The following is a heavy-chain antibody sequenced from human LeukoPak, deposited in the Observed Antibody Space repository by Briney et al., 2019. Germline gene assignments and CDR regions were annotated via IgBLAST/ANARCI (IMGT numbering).Heavy chain of an antibody. J-gene: IGHJ4*02. CDR3: AKALRGYRGFDY. CDR2: ISWNSGSI. V-gene: IGHV3-9*01. CDR1: GFTFDDYA. D-gene: IGHD5-18*01. Sequence: GGSLRLSCAASGFTFDDYAMHWVRHAPGKGLEWVSGISWNSGSIGYADSVKGRFTISRDNAKNSLYLQMNSLRAEDTALYYCAKALRGYRGFDYWGQGTLVTVSS.